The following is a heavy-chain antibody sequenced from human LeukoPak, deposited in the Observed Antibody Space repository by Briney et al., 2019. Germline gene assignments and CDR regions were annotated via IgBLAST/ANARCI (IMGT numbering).Heavy chain of an antibody. Sequence: GASVKVSCKASGYTFTSYGIIWVRQAPGQGLEWMGWISVYNGNTNYAQKLQGRVTMTTDTSTSTAYMELRSLRSDDTAVYYCARARWDFWSGYYSYYFDYWGQGTLVTVSS. D-gene: IGHD3-3*01. CDR3: ARARWDFWSGYYSYYFDY. CDR1: GYTFTSYG. CDR2: ISVYNGNT. J-gene: IGHJ4*02. V-gene: IGHV1-18*01.